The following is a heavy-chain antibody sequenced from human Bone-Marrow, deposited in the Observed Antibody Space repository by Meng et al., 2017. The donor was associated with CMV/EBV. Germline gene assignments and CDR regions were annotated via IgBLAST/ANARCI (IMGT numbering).Heavy chain of an antibody. D-gene: IGHD5-12*01. V-gene: IGHV3-53*01. CDR2: IYNTGST. J-gene: IGHJ4*02. CDR1: GFTVSSNY. CDR3: VRDASGYDSGGFDC. Sequence: GESLKISCAASGFTVSSNYMSWVRQAPGTGLEWVSVIYNTGSTYYANSVKGRFTIAREHYKNTLHLQMNNLRAEDTAVYYCVRDASGYDSGGFDCWGQGTLVTVSS.